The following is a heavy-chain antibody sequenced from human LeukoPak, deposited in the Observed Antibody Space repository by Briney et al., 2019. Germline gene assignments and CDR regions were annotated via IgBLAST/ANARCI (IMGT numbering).Heavy chain of an antibody. CDR3: TRQGVFGEVDY. D-gene: IGHD3-10*02. J-gene: IGHJ4*02. V-gene: IGHV3-48*01. Sequence: PGGSLRLSCAASGFTFSRYSINWVRQAPGRGLEWVSYIDSTSSTIYYTHSVKGRFTVSRDNAKNSLYLQMNSLRAEDTAVYYCTRQGVFGEVDYWGQGILVTVSS. CDR1: GFTFSRYS. CDR2: IDSTSSTI.